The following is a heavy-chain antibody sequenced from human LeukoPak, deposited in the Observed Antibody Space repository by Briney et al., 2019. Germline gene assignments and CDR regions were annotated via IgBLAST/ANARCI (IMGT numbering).Heavy chain of an antibody. D-gene: IGHD3-22*01. CDR3: ARADSSGYYTV. J-gene: IGHJ3*01. CDR1: GFTFSSYS. CDR2: ISSSSSYI. V-gene: IGHV3-21*01. Sequence: GGSLRLSCAASGFTFSSYSMNWVRQAPGKGLEWVSSISSSSSYIYYADSVKGRFTISRDNAKNSLYLQMNSLRAEDTAVYYCARADSSGYYTVWGQGTMVTVSS.